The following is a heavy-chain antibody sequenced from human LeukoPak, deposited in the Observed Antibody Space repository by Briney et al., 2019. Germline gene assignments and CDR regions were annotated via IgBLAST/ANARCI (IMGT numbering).Heavy chain of an antibody. CDR2: FYYSGTT. CDR3: ARHRESDFGYYYYMDV. CDR1: GVSISTDNFY. Sequence: SETLSLTCTVSGVSISTDNFYWGWIRQPPGKGLEWIGTFYYSGTTYYNPSLKSRLTISVDTSKNQFSLKLGSVTAADTSVYYCARHRESDFGYYYYMDVWGKGTTVTVSS. D-gene: IGHD4-17*01. V-gene: IGHV4-39*01. J-gene: IGHJ6*03.